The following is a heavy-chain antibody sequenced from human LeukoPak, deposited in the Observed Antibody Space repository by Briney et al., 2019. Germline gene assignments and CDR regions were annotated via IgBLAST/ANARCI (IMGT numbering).Heavy chain of an antibody. CDR3: AKGPYDLWTRGFDY. V-gene: IGHV3-23*01. D-gene: IGHD3-3*01. CDR1: GFTFSSYS. CDR2: ITDSGGST. Sequence: GGSLRLSCAASGFTFSSYSMSWVRQAPGKGLEWVSGITDSGGSTNYADSVKGRFTISRDNSKNKLLLQMNSLRAEDTAVYYCAKGPYDLWTRGFDYWGQGTLVTVSS. J-gene: IGHJ4*02.